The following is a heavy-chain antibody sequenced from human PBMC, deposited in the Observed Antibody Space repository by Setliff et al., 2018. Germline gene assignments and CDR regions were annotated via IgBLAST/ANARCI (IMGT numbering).Heavy chain of an antibody. J-gene: IGHJ6*04. V-gene: IGHV1-2*02. CDR1: GFRFTNFG. D-gene: IGHD3-10*01. CDR2: INPRTGVT. Sequence: GASVKVSCKTSGFRFTNFGFSWVRQAPGQGLEWMGWINPRTGVTNYAQKFKGRVTMTRDTSITTVYMDLSSLKSDDTAVYYCARGTDYHGSGSYWAKDVWGKGTTVTVSS. CDR3: ARGTDYHGSGSYWAKDV.